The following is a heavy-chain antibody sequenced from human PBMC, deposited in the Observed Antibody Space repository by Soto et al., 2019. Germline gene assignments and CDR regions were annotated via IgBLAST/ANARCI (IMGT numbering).Heavy chain of an antibody. CDR2: IIPIFATA. CDR1: GGTFSSYA. CDR3: ARSVSFRYQLLKRGMDV. V-gene: IGHV1-69*13. Sequence: SVKVSGKASGGTFSSYAISWVRQAPGQGLEWMGGIIPIFATANYAQKFQGRVMITVDESTSTAYMELSSLRSEDTAVYYCARSVSFRYQLLKRGMDVWGQGTTVTVSS. J-gene: IGHJ6*02. D-gene: IGHD2-2*01.